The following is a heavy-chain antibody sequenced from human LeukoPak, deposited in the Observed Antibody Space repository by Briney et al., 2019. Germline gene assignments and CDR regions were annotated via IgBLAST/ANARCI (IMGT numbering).Heavy chain of an antibody. CDR2: ITGTGGR. J-gene: IGHJ4*02. CDR3: AKDYCRDGNCPFPFLDS. D-gene: IGHD2-15*01. Sequence: GGSLRLSCAVSGFTLTNHGVSWVRQAPGKGLEWVSIITGTGGRYYGDSVKGRFILSRDNSKNTVYMQMGSLRAEDTATYYCAKDYCRDGNCPFPFLDSWGQGTLVTVSS. V-gene: IGHV3-23*01. CDR1: GFTLTNHG.